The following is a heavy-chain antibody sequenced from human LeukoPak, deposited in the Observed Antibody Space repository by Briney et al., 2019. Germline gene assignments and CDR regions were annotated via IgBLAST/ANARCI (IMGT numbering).Heavy chain of an antibody. CDR1: GGSISSYY. J-gene: IGHJ4*02. CDR2: VYYTGST. CDR3: ARDSTTVTLPFFDY. Sequence: SETLSLTCTVSGGSISSYYWSWIRQPPGKGLEWIGYVYYTGSTKYNPSLKSRVTISVDTSKNQFSLKLSSVTAADTAVYYCARDSTTVTLPFFDYWGQGTLVTVSS. V-gene: IGHV4-59*12. D-gene: IGHD4-17*01.